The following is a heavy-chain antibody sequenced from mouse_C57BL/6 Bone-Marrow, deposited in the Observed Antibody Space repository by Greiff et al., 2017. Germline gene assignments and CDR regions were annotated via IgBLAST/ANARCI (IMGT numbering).Heavy chain of an antibody. CDR3: ARSDTTMDY. Sequence: EVMLVESGGGLVQPGGSLSLSCAASGFTFTDYYMSWVRQPPGKALEWLGFIRNKANGYTTEYSEAVKGRFTISRDNSQSILYLQMNASRAEDSATYYCARSDTTMDYGCQGTSVTVSS. J-gene: IGHJ4*01. CDR2: IRNKANGYTT. V-gene: IGHV7-3*01. CDR1: GFTFTDYY. D-gene: IGHD1-1*01.